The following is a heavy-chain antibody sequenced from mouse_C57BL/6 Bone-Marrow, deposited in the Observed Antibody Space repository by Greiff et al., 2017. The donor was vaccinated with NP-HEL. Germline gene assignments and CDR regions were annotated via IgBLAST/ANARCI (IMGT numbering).Heavy chain of an antibody. J-gene: IGHJ4*01. V-gene: IGHV1-18*01. Sequence: EVQLHQSGPELVKPGASVKIPCKASGYTFTDYNMDWVKQSHGKSLEWIGDINPNNGGTIYNQKFKGKATLTVDKSSSTAYMELRSLTSEDTAVYYCARKDYGSSFYAMDYWGQGTSVTVSS. CDR1: GYTFTDYN. D-gene: IGHD1-1*01. CDR2: INPNNGGT. CDR3: ARKDYGSSFYAMDY.